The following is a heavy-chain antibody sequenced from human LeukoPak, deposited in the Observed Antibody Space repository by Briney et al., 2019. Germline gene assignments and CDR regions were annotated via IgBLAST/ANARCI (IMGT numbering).Heavy chain of an antibody. CDR3: ARSQSFLNYYDRSGYYY. Sequence: GGSLRLSCAASGFSISSHWMSWVRQAPGKRLEWVSYISHNGDTIYYADSVKGRFTVSRDNAKNSLYLQMSSLRADDTALYYCARSQSFLNYYDRSGYYYWGQGTLVTAAS. V-gene: IGHV3-48*04. J-gene: IGHJ4*02. CDR2: ISHNGDTI. CDR1: GFSISSHW. D-gene: IGHD3-22*01.